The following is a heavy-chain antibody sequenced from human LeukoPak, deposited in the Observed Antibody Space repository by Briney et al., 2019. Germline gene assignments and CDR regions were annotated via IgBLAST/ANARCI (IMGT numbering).Heavy chain of an antibody. Sequence: PSETLSLTCTVSGGSISSGGYYWSWIRQHPGKGLEWIVYIYYSGSTYYNPSLKSRVTISVDTSKNQFSLKLSSVTAADTAVYYCARDTRFGELLYYYGMDVWGQGTTVTVSS. CDR1: GGSISSGGYY. J-gene: IGHJ6*02. D-gene: IGHD3-10*01. CDR2: IYYSGST. CDR3: ARDTRFGELLYYYGMDV. V-gene: IGHV4-31*03.